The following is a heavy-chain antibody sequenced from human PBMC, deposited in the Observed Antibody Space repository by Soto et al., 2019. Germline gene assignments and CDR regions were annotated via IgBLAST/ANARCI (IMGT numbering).Heavy chain of an antibody. CDR3: ARDRVTIFGVVIRHFDC. V-gene: IGHV1-69*13. CDR1: GGTFSSYA. D-gene: IGHD3-3*01. CDR2: IIPIFGTA. Sequence: SVKVSCKASGGTFSSYAISWVRQAPGQGLEWMGGIIPIFGTANYAQKFQGRVTITADESTSTAYMELSSLRSEDTAVYYCARDRVTIFGVVIRHFDCWGQGTLVTVSS. J-gene: IGHJ4*02.